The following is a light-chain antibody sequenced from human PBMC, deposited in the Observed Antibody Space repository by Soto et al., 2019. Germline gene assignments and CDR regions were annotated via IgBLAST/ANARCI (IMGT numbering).Light chain of an antibody. V-gene: IGKV3-20*01. Sequence: EIVLTQSPGTLSLSPGERATLSCRASQSVSRSYLAWYQQKPGQAPRLLIFGASSRATGIPDRFSGSESGKHFTLTISRLEPEDFAVYYCQQYDTSPVTFGGGTKVEMK. CDR2: GAS. J-gene: IGKJ4*01. CDR3: QQYDTSPVT. CDR1: QSVSRSY.